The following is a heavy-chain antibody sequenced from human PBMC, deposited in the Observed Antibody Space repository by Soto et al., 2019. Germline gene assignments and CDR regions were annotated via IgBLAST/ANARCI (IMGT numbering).Heavy chain of an antibody. CDR2: IYTSGST. J-gene: IGHJ4*02. Sequence: QVQLQESGPGLVKPSETLSLTCTVSGGSISSYYWSWIRQPAGKGLEWIGRIYTSGSTNYNPSLKSRVTGSVGTSTNQFSLKLSSVTAADTAGYYCARVMEQTALDYWGQGTLVTVAS. V-gene: IGHV4-4*07. CDR3: ARVMEQTALDY. CDR1: GGSISSYY. D-gene: IGHD1-26*01.